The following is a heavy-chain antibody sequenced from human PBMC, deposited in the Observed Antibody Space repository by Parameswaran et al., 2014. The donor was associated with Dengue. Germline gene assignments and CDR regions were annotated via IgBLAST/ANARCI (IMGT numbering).Heavy chain of an antibody. Sequence: WVRQAPGQGLEWMGGIIPIFGTANYAQKFQGRVTITADESTSTAYMELSSLRSEDTAVYYCARGYNWNDAVRFDPWGQGTLVTVSS. CDR2: IIPIFGTA. CDR3: ARGYNWNDAVRFDP. V-gene: IGHV1-69*01. D-gene: IGHD1-20*01. J-gene: IGHJ5*02.